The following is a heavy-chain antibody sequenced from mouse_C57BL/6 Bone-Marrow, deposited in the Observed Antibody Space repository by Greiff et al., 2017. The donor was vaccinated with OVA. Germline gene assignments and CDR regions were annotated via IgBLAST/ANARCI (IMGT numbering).Heavy chain of an antibody. D-gene: IGHD1-1*01. CDR2: IDPSDSYT. CDR3: ARNEYGSSDPDY. CDR1: GYTFTSYW. Sequence: VQLQQPGAELVKPGASVKLSCKASGYTFTSYWMQWVKQRPGQGLEWIGEIDPSDSYTNYNQKFKGKATLTVDTSSSTAYMQLSSLTSEDSAVYYCARNEYGSSDPDYWGQGTSVTVSS. J-gene: IGHJ4*01. V-gene: IGHV1-50*01.